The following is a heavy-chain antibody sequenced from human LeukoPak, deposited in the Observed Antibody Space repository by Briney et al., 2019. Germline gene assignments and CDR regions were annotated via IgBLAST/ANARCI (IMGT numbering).Heavy chain of an antibody. CDR1: GFTFSSYA. CDR3: ANVFGVVVTGYFDY. CDR2: ISGSGGST. V-gene: IGHV3-23*01. D-gene: IGHD2-21*02. Sequence: PGGSLRLSCAASGFTFSSYAVSWVRQAPGKGLEWVSAISGSGGSTYYADSVKGRFTISRDNSKNTLYLQMNSLRAEDTAVYYCANVFGVVVTGYFDYWGQGTLVTVSS. J-gene: IGHJ4*02.